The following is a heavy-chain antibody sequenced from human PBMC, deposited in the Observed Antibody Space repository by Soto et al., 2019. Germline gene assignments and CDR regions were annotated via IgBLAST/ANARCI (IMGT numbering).Heavy chain of an antibody. V-gene: IGHV3-21*01. CDR1: GFTFSSYS. CDR2: ISSSSSYI. Sequence: PGGSLRLSCAASGFTFSSYSMNWVRQAPGKGLEWVSSISSSSSYIYYADSVKGRFTISRDNAKNSLYLQMNSLRAEDAAVYYCARDGDNIPFHFDYWGQGTLVTVSS. J-gene: IGHJ4*02. CDR3: ARDGDNIPFHFDY. D-gene: IGHD7-27*01.